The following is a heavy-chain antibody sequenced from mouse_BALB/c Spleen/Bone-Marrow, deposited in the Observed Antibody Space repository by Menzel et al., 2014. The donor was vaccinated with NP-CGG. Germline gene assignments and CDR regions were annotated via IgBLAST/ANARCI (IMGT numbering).Heavy chain of an antibody. D-gene: IGHD3-2*01. V-gene: IGHV14-3*02. J-gene: IGHJ3*01. Sequence: VQLQQSGAELVKPWASVKLSCTSSGFNIRDTYIHWVKQRPEQGLEWIGKIDPAKDNTEYDPKFQGKATITSDTPSNTTYMQLSNVTSEDTAVYYCARGVRQLGLPFWGQGTLVTVST. CDR2: IDPAKDNT. CDR3: ARGVRQLGLPF. CDR1: GFNIRDTY.